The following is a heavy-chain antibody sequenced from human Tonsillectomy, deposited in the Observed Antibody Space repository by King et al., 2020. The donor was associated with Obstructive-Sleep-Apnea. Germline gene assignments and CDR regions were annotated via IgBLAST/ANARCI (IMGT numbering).Heavy chain of an antibody. CDR1: GGSISSYY. J-gene: IGHJ5*02. D-gene: IGHD3-9*01. V-gene: IGHV4-59*01. CDR2: IYYSGST. CDR3: ARDRSYDILTGYANWFDP. Sequence: VQLQESGPGLVKPSETLSLTCTVSGGSISSYYWSWIRQPPGKGLEWIGYIYYSGSTNYNPSLKSRVTISVDTSKNQFSLKLSSVTAADTAGYYCARDRSYDILTGYANWFDPWGQGTLVTVSS.